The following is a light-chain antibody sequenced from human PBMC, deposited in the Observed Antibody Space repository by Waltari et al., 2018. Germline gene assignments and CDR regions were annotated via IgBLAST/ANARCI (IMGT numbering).Light chain of an antibody. Sequence: EIVLTQSPATLSLSPGERATLSCRASQGIDNYLAWYQQKPGQVPRLLIHGASDRATGIPSRFSGSGSGTDFSLTISCLEPEDFAVYYCIRRTNWPLTFGGGTKVEIK. CDR2: GAS. V-gene: IGKV3-11*01. CDR3: IRRTNWPLT. CDR1: QGIDNY. J-gene: IGKJ4*01.